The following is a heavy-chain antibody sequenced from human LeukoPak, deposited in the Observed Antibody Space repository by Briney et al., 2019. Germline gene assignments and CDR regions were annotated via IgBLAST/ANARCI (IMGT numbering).Heavy chain of an antibody. J-gene: IGHJ5*02. Sequence: SETLSLTCTVSGGSISSSSYYWGWIRQPPGKGLEWIGSIYYSGSTYYNPSLKSRVTISVDTSKNQFSLKLSSVTAADTAVYYCAREGLVGAFRWFDPWGQGTLVTVSS. CDR2: IYYSGST. CDR1: GGSISSSSYY. CDR3: AREGLVGAFRWFDP. D-gene: IGHD1-26*01. V-gene: IGHV4-39*02.